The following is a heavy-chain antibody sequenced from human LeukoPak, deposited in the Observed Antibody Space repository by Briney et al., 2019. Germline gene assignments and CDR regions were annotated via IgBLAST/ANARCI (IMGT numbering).Heavy chain of an antibody. CDR2: INPSGGST. Sequence: ASVKVSCKASGYTFTSYYMHWVRQAPGQGLEWMGIINPSGGSTSYAQKFQGRVTMTRDTSTSTVYMELSSLRSEDTAVYYCARGGGGEEWLLTYYFDYWGQGTLVTVSS. CDR3: ARGGGGEEWLLTYYFDY. CDR1: GYTFTSYY. D-gene: IGHD3-3*01. V-gene: IGHV1-46*01. J-gene: IGHJ4*02.